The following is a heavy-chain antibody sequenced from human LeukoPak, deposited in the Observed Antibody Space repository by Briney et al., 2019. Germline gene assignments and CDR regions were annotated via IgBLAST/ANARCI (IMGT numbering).Heavy chain of an antibody. J-gene: IGHJ4*02. D-gene: IGHD3-16*01. CDR1: GYTCTGYY. CDR2: INPNSGGT. V-gene: IGHV1-2*02. CDR3: ARDPADYVWGSYMDY. Sequence: GASVKVSRKASGYTCTGYYMHWVRQAPGQGLEWMGWINPNSGGTNYAQKFQGRVTMTRDTSISTAYMELSRLRSDDTAVYYCARDPADYVWGSYMDYWGQGTLVTVSS.